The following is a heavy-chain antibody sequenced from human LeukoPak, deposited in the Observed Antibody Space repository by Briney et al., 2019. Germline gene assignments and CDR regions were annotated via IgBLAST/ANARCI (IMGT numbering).Heavy chain of an antibody. CDR3: ARPQASCSSASCYRHFEY. J-gene: IGHJ4*02. Sequence: PGGSLRLSCAASGFTFRDYAFHWVRQAPGKGLEWVAVISYDGTTEYYADSVKGRVTISRDNSNNTLFLQMSSLRTEDTAVYYCARPQASCSSASCYRHFEYWGQGTLVTVSS. CDR1: GFTFRDYA. V-gene: IGHV3-30*04. CDR2: ISYDGTTE. D-gene: IGHD2-2*02.